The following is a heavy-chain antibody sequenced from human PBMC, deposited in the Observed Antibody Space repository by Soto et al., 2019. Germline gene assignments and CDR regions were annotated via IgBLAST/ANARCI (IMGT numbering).Heavy chain of an antibody. V-gene: IGHV3-33*01. CDR3: AREFGYDSSGYPYYFDY. CDR2: IWYDGSNK. CDR1: GFTFSSYG. J-gene: IGHJ4*02. D-gene: IGHD3-22*01. Sequence: GGSLRLSCAASGFTFSSYGMHWVRQAPGKGLEWVAVIWYDGSNKYYADSVKGRFTISRDNSKNTLYLQMNSLRAEDTAVYYCAREFGYDSSGYPYYFDYWGQGTLVTVSS.